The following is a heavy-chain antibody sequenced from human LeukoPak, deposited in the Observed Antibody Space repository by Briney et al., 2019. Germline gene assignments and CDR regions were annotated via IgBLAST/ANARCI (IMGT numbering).Heavy chain of an antibody. CDR2: IYYSGST. CDR3: ARDQDYYDSSADY. D-gene: IGHD3-22*01. V-gene: IGHV4-39*07. CDR1: GGSISGSSYY. Sequence: PSETLSLTCTVSGGSISGSSYYWGWIRQPPGKGLEWIGSIYYSGSTYYNPSLKSRVTISVDTSKNQFSLKLSSVTAADTAVYYCARDQDYYDSSADYWGQGTLVTVSS. J-gene: IGHJ4*02.